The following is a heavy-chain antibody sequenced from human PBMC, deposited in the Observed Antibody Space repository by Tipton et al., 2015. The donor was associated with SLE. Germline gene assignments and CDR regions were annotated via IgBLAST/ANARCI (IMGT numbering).Heavy chain of an antibody. CDR1: GGSISSGDYY. D-gene: IGHD2-2*01. CDR3: ARGADIVVVAAVYFDY. V-gene: IGHV4-30-4*01. Sequence: LRLSCTVSGGSISSGDYYWSWIRQPPGKGLEWIGYIYYSGSTYSGSTYYNPSLKSRVTISIDTSKNQFSLKLSSVTAADTAVYYCARGADIVVVAAVYFDYWGQGTLVTVSS. J-gene: IGHJ4*02. CDR2: IYYSGSTYSGST.